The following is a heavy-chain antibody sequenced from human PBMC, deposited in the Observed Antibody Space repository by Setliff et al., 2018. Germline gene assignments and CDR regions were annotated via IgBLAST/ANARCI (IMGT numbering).Heavy chain of an antibody. CDR3: VRDLSGGQAL. CDR2: IRDRGNT. V-gene: IGHV4-39*07. CDR1: GGPVSRTVYY. Sequence: SETLSLTCSVAGGPVSRTVYYWGWVRQSPGKGPEWVASIRDRGNTAYNPSLRSRLTISIDTSENQFSMKLISVTAADTAVYYCVRDLSGGQALWGQGTMVTVS. J-gene: IGHJ3*01. D-gene: IGHD1-26*01.